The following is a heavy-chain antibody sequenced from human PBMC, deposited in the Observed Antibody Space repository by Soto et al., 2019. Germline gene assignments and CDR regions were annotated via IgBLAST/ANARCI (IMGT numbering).Heavy chain of an antibody. Sequence: EVQLVESGGGLVTPGGSLRLCCAASGFTFSDYSMNWVRQAPGKGLEWVSFISSSGTFIHYADSVKGRFTISRDNAKNLLYLQMNSLSAEDTAVLYCGRVFYGSGSYFVDNWGQGTLVTVSS. CDR1: GFTFSDYS. V-gene: IGHV3-21*01. J-gene: IGHJ4*02. CDR2: ISSSGTFI. CDR3: GRVFYGSGSYFVDN. D-gene: IGHD3-10*01.